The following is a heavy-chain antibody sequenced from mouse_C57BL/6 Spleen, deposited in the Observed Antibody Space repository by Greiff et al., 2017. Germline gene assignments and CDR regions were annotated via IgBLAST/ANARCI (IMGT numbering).Heavy chain of an antibody. CDR3: ARHGGYSTSSGFAY. D-gene: IGHD2-3*01. Sequence: EVLLVESGGDLVKPGGSLKLSCAASGFTFSSYGMSWVRQTPDKRLEWVATISRGGSYTYYPDSVKGRFTLSRDNAKNTLYLQMSSLKSEDTAMYYCARHGGYSTSSGFAYWGQGTLVTVSA. CDR2: ISRGGSYT. J-gene: IGHJ3*01. V-gene: IGHV5-6*01. CDR1: GFTFSSYG.